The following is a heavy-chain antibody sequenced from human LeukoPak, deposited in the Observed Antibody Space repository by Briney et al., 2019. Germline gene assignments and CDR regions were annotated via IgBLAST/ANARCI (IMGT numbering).Heavy chain of an antibody. CDR3: ARYTATFDY. Sequence: SETLSLTCTVSGGSISNYYWSWIRQPPGKGLEWIGYIYYSGSTNYNPSLKSRVTISVDTSKNQFSLKLSSVTAADTAVYYCARYTATFDYWGQGTLVTVSS. J-gene: IGHJ4*02. D-gene: IGHD5-18*01. CDR1: GGSISNYY. CDR2: IYYSGST. V-gene: IGHV4-59*08.